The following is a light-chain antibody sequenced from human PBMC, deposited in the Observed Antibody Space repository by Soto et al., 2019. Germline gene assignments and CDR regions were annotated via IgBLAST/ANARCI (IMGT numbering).Light chain of an antibody. V-gene: IGKV3-20*01. CDR2: DIS. Sequence: EIVLTQSPGTLSLSPGDTATLSCRASQSLSSNYLAWYQQRPGQAPKLLIYDISSRATGIPDRFSGSGSGTDFTLTITRLYPYDFAVYYCQQYGGSMTFGQGTRLEIE. J-gene: IGKJ5*01. CDR3: QQYGGSMT. CDR1: QSLSSNY.